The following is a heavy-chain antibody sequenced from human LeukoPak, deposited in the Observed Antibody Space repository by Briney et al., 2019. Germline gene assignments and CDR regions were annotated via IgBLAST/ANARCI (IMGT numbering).Heavy chain of an antibody. D-gene: IGHD5-12*01. V-gene: IGHV4-61*02. J-gene: IGHJ4*02. Sequence: SQTLSLTCTVSGGSVRRGNYYWTWIRQPAGSGLEWIGRIYTSGTTDYNPSLRTRVTISVDASRNQFSLNLSSVTAADTAVYYCARASSGYDLDFDYWGQGTLVTVSS. CDR3: ARASSGYDLDFDY. CDR1: GGSVRRGNYY. CDR2: IYTSGTT.